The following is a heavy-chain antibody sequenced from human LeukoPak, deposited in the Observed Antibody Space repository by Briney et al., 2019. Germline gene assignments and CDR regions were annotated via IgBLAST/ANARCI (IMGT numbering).Heavy chain of an antibody. CDR1: GFTFSSYA. D-gene: IGHD3-10*01. Sequence: GGSLRLSCAASGFTFSSYAMSWVRQAPGKGLEWVSAISGSGGSTYYADSVKGRFTISRDNSKNTLYLQMNSLRAEDTAVYYCAKDSGPVWFGELLYGQPSDYWGQGTLVTVSS. V-gene: IGHV3-23*01. J-gene: IGHJ4*02. CDR3: AKDSGPVWFGELLYGQPSDY. CDR2: ISGSGGST.